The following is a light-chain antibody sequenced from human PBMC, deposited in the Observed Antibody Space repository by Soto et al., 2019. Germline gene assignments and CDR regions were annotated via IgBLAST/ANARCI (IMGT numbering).Light chain of an antibody. J-gene: IGLJ3*02. CDR2: EVS. CDR1: RSDVGYYNY. CDR3: SSYTTSSTQV. V-gene: IGLV2-14*01. Sequence: QSALTQPASVSGSPGQSITISCTGTRSDVGYYNYVSWYQHHPGKAPKLMIYEVSNRPSGVSNRFSGSKSGNTASLTISGLQAEDEADYYCSSYTTSSTQVFGGGTQLTVL.